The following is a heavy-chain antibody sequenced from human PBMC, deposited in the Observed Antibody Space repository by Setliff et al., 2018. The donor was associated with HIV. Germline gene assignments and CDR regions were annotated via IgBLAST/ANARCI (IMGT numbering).Heavy chain of an antibody. V-gene: IGHV1-18*04. CDR3: ARDVEYSGTSAFDV. CDR1: GGTFSTYS. J-gene: IGHJ3*01. D-gene: IGHD6-19*01. Sequence: ASVKVSCKGFGGTFSTYSLSWVRQAPGQGLEWVGWISDYNGKINYAQKFQGRVTLTTDTSTKTAYMELRSLRFDDTAVYYCARDVEYSGTSAFDVWGQGTAVTVSS. CDR2: ISDYNGKI.